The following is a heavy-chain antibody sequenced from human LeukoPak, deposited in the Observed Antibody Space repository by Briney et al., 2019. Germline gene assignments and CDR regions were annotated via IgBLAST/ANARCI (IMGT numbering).Heavy chain of an antibody. Sequence: GGSLRLSCAASGFTFSSYAMSWVRQAPGKGLEWVSAISGSDGSTYYADSVKGRFTISRDNSKNTLYLQMNSLRAEDTAVYYCAKDPSYSTMVRGVISFDYWGQGTLVTVSS. CDR2: ISGSDGST. CDR1: GFTFSSYA. D-gene: IGHD3-10*01. V-gene: IGHV3-23*01. CDR3: AKDPSYSTMVRGVISFDY. J-gene: IGHJ4*02.